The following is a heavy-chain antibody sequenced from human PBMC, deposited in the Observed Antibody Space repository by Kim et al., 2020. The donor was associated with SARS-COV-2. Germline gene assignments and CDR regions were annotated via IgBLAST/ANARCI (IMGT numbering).Heavy chain of an antibody. CDR2: ISAYNGNT. CDR3: ARERYCSSTSCYQEGGYFDL. V-gene: IGHV1-18*01. CDR1: GYTFTSYG. D-gene: IGHD2-2*01. Sequence: ASVKVSCKASGYTFTSYGISWVRQAPGQGLEWMGWISAYNGNTNYAQKLQGRVTMTTDTSTSTAYMELRSLRSDDTAVYYCARERYCSSTSCYQEGGYFDLWGRGTLVTVSS. J-gene: IGHJ2*01.